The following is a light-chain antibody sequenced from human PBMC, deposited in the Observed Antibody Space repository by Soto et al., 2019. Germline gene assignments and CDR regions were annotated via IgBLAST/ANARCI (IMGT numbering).Light chain of an antibody. CDR3: QQRSNWLWT. Sequence: EIVLTQSPAALSLSPGERATLSCRASQSISSYLAWYQQKPGQAPRLLIYDASSRATGIPARFSGSGSATDFTLTISSLETEDFAFYYCQQRSNWLWTFGQGTKVEIK. CDR2: DAS. CDR1: QSISSY. J-gene: IGKJ1*01. V-gene: IGKV3-11*01.